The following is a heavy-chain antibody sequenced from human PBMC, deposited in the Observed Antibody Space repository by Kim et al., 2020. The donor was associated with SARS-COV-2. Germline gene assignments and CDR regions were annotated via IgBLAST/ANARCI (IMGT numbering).Heavy chain of an antibody. V-gene: IGHV3-9*01. D-gene: IGHD3-16*02. CDR2: ISWNSGSI. J-gene: IGHJ4*02. CDR3: AKDIGRWGHDYVWGSYRYSHAYRG. CDR1: GFTFDDYA. Sequence: GGSLRLSCAASGFTFDDYAMHWVRQAPGKGLEWVSGISWNSGSIGYADSVKGRFTISRDNAKNSLYLQMNSLRAEDTALYYCAKDIGRWGHDYVWGSYRYSHAYRGWGQGTLVTVFS.